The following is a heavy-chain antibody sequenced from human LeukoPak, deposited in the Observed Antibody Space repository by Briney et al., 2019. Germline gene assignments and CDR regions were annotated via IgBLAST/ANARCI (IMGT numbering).Heavy chain of an antibody. CDR3: ARHITTTVTNEAWFDP. J-gene: IGHJ5*02. D-gene: IGHD4-11*01. CDR2: IYPGDSDT. V-gene: IGHV5-51*01. CDR1: GYSFTSYW. Sequence: GESLKISCKGSGYSFTSYWIGWVRQMPGKGLEWMGIIYPGDSDTRYSPSFQGQVTISADKSISTAYLQWSSLKASDAAMYYCARHITTTVTNEAWFDPWGQGTLVTVSS.